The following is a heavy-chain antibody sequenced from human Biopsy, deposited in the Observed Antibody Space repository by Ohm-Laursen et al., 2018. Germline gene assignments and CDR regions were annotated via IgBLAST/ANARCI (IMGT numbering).Heavy chain of an antibody. Sequence: SSVKVSCKASGGTFSSYVISWVRQAPGQGLEWMGRIIPTFDTPTYAPDFQGRVTFTADKSTGTAYMELSSLRSEDTAVYYCARAERFLECFDIWGQGTMVTVSS. CDR2: IIPTFDTP. CDR3: ARAERFLECFDI. D-gene: IGHD3-3*01. CDR1: GGTFSSYV. J-gene: IGHJ3*02. V-gene: IGHV1-69*06.